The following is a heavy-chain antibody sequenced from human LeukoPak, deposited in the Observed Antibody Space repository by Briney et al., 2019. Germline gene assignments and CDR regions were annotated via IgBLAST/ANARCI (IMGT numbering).Heavy chain of an antibody. CDR2: ISSSSSTI. D-gene: IGHD1-26*01. CDR1: GFTFSSYS. Sequence: AGGSLRLSCAASGFTFSSYSMNWVRQAPGKGLEWVSSISSSSSTIYYADSVKGRFTISRDNAKNSLYLQMNSLRAEDTAVYYCARDRGGSYSAIDYWGQGTLVTVSS. V-gene: IGHV3-48*04. CDR3: ARDRGGSYSAIDY. J-gene: IGHJ4*02.